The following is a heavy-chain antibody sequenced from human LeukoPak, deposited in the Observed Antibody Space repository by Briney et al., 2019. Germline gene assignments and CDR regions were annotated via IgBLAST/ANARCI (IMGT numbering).Heavy chain of an antibody. D-gene: IGHD6-19*01. V-gene: IGHV3-21*01. CDR1: GFTFSSYS. CDR2: ISSSSSYI. Sequence: PGGSLRLSCAASGFTFSSYSMNWVRRAPGKGLEWVSSISSSSSYIYYADSVKGRFTISRDNAKNSLYLQMNSLRAEDTAVYYCARVKVAGSSIFDYWGQGTLVTVSP. CDR3: ARVKVAGSSIFDY. J-gene: IGHJ4*02.